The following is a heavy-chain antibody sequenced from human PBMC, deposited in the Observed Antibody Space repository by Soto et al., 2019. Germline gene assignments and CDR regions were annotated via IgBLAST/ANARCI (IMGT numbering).Heavy chain of an antibody. Sequence: SETLSLTCAVYGGTFRGYDWSWIRQPPGKGLEWIGEINHSGSTNYNPSLKSRITISVDTSKNQFSLKLSSVTAADTAVYYCARGLYSSGRFDYGGQGTLVTVSS. CDR3: ARGLYSSGRFDY. CDR1: GGTFRGYD. D-gene: IGHD6-19*01. V-gene: IGHV4-34*01. CDR2: INHSGST. J-gene: IGHJ4*02.